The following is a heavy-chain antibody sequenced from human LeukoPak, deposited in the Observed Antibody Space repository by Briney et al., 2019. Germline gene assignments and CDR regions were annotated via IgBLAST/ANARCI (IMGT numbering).Heavy chain of an antibody. D-gene: IGHD3-10*01. J-gene: IGHJ4*02. CDR1: GFTFSSYA. CDR2: ISYDGSNK. Sequence: GGSLRLSCAASGFTFSSYAMHWVRQAPGKGLEWVAVISYDGSNKYYADSVKGRFSTSRDTSKDTLFLQMNSLRAEDTAVYYCASTRGSSFDYWGQGTLVTVSS. CDR3: ASTRGSSFDY. V-gene: IGHV3-30*14.